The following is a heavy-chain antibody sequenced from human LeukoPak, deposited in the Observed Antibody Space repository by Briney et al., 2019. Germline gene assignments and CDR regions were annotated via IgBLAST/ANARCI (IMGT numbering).Heavy chain of an antibody. J-gene: IGHJ3*02. V-gene: IGHV3-21*01. Sequence: GGSLRLSCAASGFTFSSYSMNRVRQAPGKGLEWVSSISSSSSYIYYADSVKGRFTISRDNAKNSLYLQMNSLRAEDTAVYYCARRGAVAGTELDAFDIWGQGTMVTVSS. CDR2: ISSSSSYI. CDR1: GFTFSSYS. CDR3: ARRGAVAGTELDAFDI. D-gene: IGHD6-19*01.